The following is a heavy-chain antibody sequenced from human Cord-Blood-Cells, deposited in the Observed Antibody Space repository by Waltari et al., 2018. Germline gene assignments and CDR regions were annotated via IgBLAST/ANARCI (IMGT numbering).Heavy chain of an antibody. CDR3: ARDKQAARDAFDI. Sequence: EVQLVESGGGLVQPGGSLRLPCPASGFTFSTYWMSWVRQAPGKGLEWVANIKQDGSEKYYVDSVKGRFTISRDNAKNSLYLQMNSLRAEDTAVYYCARDKQAARDAFDIWGQGTMVTVSS. J-gene: IGHJ3*02. V-gene: IGHV3-7*01. D-gene: IGHD6-6*01. CDR1: GFTFSTYW. CDR2: IKQDGSEK.